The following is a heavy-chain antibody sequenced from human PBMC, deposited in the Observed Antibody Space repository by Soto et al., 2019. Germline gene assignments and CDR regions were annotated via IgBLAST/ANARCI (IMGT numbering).Heavy chain of an antibody. V-gene: IGHV7-4-1*01. CDR1: GYTFTSYA. D-gene: IGHD3-10*01. Sequence: GASVKVSCKASGYTFTSYAMNWVRQAPGQGLEWMGWINTNTGNPTYAQGFTGRFVFSLGTSVSTAYLQICSLKAEDTAVYYCARWGSSRGLYNWFDPWGQGTLVTVSS. CDR2: INTNTGNP. CDR3: ARWGSSRGLYNWFDP. J-gene: IGHJ5*02.